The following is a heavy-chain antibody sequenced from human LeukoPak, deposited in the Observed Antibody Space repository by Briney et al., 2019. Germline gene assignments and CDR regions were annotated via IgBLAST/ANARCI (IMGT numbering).Heavy chain of an antibody. CDR2: IRSKINSYAT. V-gene: IGHV3-73*01. D-gene: IGHD3-22*01. CDR1: GFTFSGST. CDR3: ARSMIVVVTNSGLVY. Sequence: GGSLRLSCAASGFTFSGSTMHWVRQASGKGLELVGRIRSKINSYATAYAASVKGRFTISRDNSKNSLYLQMNSLRTEDTALYYCARSMIVVVTNSGLVYWGQGTLVTVSS. J-gene: IGHJ4*02.